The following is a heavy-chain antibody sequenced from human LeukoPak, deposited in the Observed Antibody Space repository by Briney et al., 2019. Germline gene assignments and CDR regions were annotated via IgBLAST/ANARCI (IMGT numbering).Heavy chain of an antibody. CDR3: AKDDTWIQLWYES. J-gene: IGHJ5*02. CDR2: ISGSGGNT. V-gene: IGHV3-23*01. CDR1: GFTFNTYV. D-gene: IGHD5-18*01. Sequence: PGGSLRLSCAASGFTFNTYVMTWVSQAPGKGMEWVSAISGSGGNTYYADSVKGRFTISRDNSKNTLSLQMYSLRAEDTAVYFCAKDDTWIQLWYESWGQGTLVTVSS.